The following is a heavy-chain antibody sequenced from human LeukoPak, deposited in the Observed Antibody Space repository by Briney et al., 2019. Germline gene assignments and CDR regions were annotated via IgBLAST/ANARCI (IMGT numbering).Heavy chain of an antibody. J-gene: IGHJ3*01. CDR1: GFIFSTTD. CDR3: AKGGYFAYDF. D-gene: IGHD2-2*03. CDR2: ISGRSAAT. V-gene: IGHV3-23*01. Sequence: GGSLRLSCAASGFIFSTTDMGWVRQTPGKGLEWVSAISGRSAATYYADSVTGRFTISRDNSRNTLYLQMHSLSAEDTAIYFCAKGGYFAYDFWGQGTKVTVPP.